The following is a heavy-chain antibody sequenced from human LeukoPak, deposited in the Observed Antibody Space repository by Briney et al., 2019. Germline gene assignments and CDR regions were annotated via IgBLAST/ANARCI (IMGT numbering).Heavy chain of an antibody. CDR1: GGSISTHY. D-gene: IGHD5-18*01. CDR2: VLDSERA. Sequence: SETLSLTCTVSGGSISTHYWSWIRQPPGKGLEWIGYVLDSERAKDNPSLKSRATLSADTSKNQFSLRLTSVTAADSAVYYCATIKRGSIFGYFDFWGQGVLVTVSS. CDR3: ATIKRGSIFGYFDF. J-gene: IGHJ4*02. V-gene: IGHV4-59*11.